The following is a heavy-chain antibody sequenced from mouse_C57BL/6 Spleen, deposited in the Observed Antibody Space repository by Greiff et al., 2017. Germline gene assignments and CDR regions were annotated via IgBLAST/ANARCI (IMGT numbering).Heavy chain of an antibody. V-gene: IGHV1-69*01. D-gene: IGHD1-1*01. CDR2: IDPSDGDT. J-gene: IGHJ3*01. Sequence: QVQLQQPGPELVMPGASVKLSCKASGYTFTSYWMHWVKQRPGQGLEWIGEIDPSDGDTNYNEKFKGKATLTVDKSSSTAYMQLSSLTSEDSAVYYCASSYYYGSSDFAYWGQGPLVTVAA. CDR3: ASSYYYGSSDFAY. CDR1: GYTFTSYW.